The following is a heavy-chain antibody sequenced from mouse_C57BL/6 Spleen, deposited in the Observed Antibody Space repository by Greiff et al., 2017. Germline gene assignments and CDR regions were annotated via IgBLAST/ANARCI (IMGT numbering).Heavy chain of an antibody. CDR2: INPYNGGT. CDR3: ARGYYDSTYDMDD. V-gene: IGHV1-19*01. D-gene: IGHD1-1*01. Sequence: VQLKESGPVLVKPGASVKMSCKASGYTFTDYYMNWVKQSHGKSLEWIGVINPYNGGTSYNQKFKGKATLTVDKSSSTAYMELNSLTSEDSAVYYCARGYYDSTYDMDDWGQGTSVTVSS. CDR1: GYTFTDYY. J-gene: IGHJ4*01.